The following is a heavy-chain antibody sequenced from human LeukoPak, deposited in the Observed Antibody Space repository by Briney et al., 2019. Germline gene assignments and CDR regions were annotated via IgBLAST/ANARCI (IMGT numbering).Heavy chain of an antibody. Sequence: PGGSLRLSCAASGFTFSSYWMHWVRQAPGKGLVWVSGIISDGSTTNYADSVKGRFTISRDNSKNTLYLQMDSLRAEDTAVYYCAKALRVLLDRGDYWGQGTLVTVSS. D-gene: IGHD2-8*01. CDR2: IISDGSTT. CDR3: AKALRVLLDRGDY. CDR1: GFTFSSYW. V-gene: IGHV3-74*01. J-gene: IGHJ4*02.